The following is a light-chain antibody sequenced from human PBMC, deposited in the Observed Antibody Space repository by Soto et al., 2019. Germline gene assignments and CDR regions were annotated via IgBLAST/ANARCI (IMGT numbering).Light chain of an antibody. CDR2: DAS. J-gene: IGKJ2*01. CDR3: QQRSNWLYT. Sequence: IVLTQSPATLSLSPGERATLSCRASQRVSSSLAWYQQKPGQAHRLLIYDASNRATGIPARFSGSGSGTDFTLTISSRGPEDFAVSYCQQRSNWLYTFGQGNNLESK. V-gene: IGKV3-11*01. CDR1: QRVSSS.